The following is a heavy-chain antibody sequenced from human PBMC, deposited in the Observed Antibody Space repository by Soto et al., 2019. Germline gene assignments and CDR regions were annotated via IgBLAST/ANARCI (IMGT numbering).Heavy chain of an antibody. CDR3: ARGPEGFHPLSNNWFDP. CDR2: ISSSSSYI. V-gene: IGHV3-21*01. Sequence: GPLRLSCAPSGFTFSSYSINEVRQAAGKGLEWVSSISSSSSYIYYADSVKVRFTISRDNAKNSLYLQMSSLRAEDTAVYYCARGPEGFHPLSNNWFDPWGQGTPVTVYS. D-gene: IGHD3-10*01. J-gene: IGHJ5*02. CDR1: GFTFSSYS.